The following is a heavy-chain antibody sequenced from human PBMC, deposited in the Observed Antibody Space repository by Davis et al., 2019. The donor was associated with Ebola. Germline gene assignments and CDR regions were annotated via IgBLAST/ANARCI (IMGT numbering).Heavy chain of an antibody. V-gene: IGHV4-4*02. CDR2: IYHSGST. Sequence: MPGGSLRLSCAVSSGSISSSNWWSWVRQPPGKGLEWIGEIYHSGSTNYNPSLKSRVTISVDKSKNQFSLKLSSVTAADTAVYYCARYSSSWFSWFDPWGQGTLVTVSS. J-gene: IGHJ5*02. D-gene: IGHD6-13*01. CDR3: ARYSSSWFSWFDP. CDR1: SGSISSSNW.